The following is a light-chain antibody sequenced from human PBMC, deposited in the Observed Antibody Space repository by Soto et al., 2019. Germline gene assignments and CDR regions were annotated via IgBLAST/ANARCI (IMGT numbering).Light chain of an antibody. J-gene: IGKJ1*01. CDR2: VAS. V-gene: IGKV3-15*01. CDR3: PQYNNWPPWT. Sequence: EIVMTQSPATLSVSPGERATLSCRASQSVSSNLAWYHQKPGQSPRLLIYVASTRATGIPARFSGSGSVKEFTLTISSLQSEDFAVYYCPQYNNWPPWTFGQGTKVEIK. CDR1: QSVSSN.